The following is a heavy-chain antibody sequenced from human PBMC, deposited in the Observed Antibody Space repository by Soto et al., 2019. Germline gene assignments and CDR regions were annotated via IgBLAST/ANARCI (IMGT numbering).Heavy chain of an antibody. CDR2: IIPFIGTA. D-gene: IGHD4-4*01. J-gene: IGHJ6*02. Sequence: AVKVSGKASGGTFSSYAISCVRQAPGQGLEWMGRIIPFIGTANYAQKFQGRVTITADESTSTAYMELTSLRSEDTTVYYCARVVMTTVPASYYYGMDVWGQGTTVTVSS. CDR1: GGTFSSYA. V-gene: IGHV1-69*11. CDR3: ARVVMTTVPASYYYGMDV.